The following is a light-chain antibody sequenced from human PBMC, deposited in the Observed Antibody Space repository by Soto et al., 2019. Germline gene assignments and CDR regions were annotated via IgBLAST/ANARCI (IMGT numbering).Light chain of an antibody. CDR1: QSVSNNY. CDR3: QQYGSSPLT. CDR2: GAS. V-gene: IGKV3-20*01. Sequence: EIVLTQSPGTLSLSPGERATLSCRASQSVSNNYLAWYQQKPGQAPRLLIYGASSRATGIPDRFSGSGSGTDFTLTISRLEPEDFAVYYCQQYGSSPLTFGRGTKVDIK. J-gene: IGKJ4*01.